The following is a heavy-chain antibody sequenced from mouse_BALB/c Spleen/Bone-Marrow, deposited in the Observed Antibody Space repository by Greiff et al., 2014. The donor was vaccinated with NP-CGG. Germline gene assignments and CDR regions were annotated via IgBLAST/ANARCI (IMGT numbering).Heavy chain of an antibody. V-gene: IGHV1-31*01. D-gene: IGHD1-1*01. CDR1: GYSFTGYY. J-gene: IGHJ2*01. CDR3: ARYDYYGSSFFDY. Sequence: DVKLQESGPELVKPGASVKISCKASGYSFTGYYMHWVKQSHVKSLEWIGRINPYNGATSYNQNFKDKASLTVDKSSSTAYMELHSLTSEDSAVYYCARYDYYGSSFFDYWGQGTTLTVSP. CDR2: INPYNGAT.